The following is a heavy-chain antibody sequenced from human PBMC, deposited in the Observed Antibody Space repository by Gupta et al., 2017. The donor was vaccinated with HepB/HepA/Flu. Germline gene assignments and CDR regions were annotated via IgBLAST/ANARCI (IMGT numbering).Heavy chain of an antibody. CDR2: NSENAETT. V-gene: IGHV3-23*01. Sequence: EVQLLESGGGLVPRGGSLRLSCAASEFTFRNYAMLWVRAAPGKGLEWVSINSENAETTHYGDSVIGRFTISRDNSKNILYLQMNSLRGEDTAIYCGAKSVLTVVPETRTFDVWGQGTMVTVSS. CDR3: AKSVLTVVPETRTFDV. D-gene: IGHD2-2*01. J-gene: IGHJ3*01. CDR1: EFTFRNYA.